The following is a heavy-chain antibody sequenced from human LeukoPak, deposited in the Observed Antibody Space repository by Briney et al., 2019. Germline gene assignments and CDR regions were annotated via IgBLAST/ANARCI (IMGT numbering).Heavy chain of an antibody. D-gene: IGHD2/OR15-2a*01. V-gene: IGHV3-30-3*01. J-gene: IGHJ4*02. Sequence: PGGSLRLSCAASGFTFSSYAMHWVRQAPGKGLEWVAVISYDGNNKYYADSVRGRFTISRDNSKNTLYLQMNSLRAEDTAVYYCARDVSLHFYYFDYWGQGTPVTVSS. CDR3: ARDVSLHFYYFDY. CDR2: ISYDGNNK. CDR1: GFTFSSYA.